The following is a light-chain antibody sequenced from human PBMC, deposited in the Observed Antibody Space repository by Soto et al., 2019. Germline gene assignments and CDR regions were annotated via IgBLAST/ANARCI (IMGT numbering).Light chain of an antibody. CDR2: GAS. Sequence: EIVLTQSPATLSSFPGDRVTLSCRASQSVSSNYLAWFQQKPGQAPRLLISGASNRASDIPDRFSGSGSWTDFTLTISRLEPGDFAVYYCLQYGSSPHTFGQGTRLEIK. V-gene: IGKV3-20*01. J-gene: IGKJ5*01. CDR1: QSVSSNY. CDR3: LQYGSSPHT.